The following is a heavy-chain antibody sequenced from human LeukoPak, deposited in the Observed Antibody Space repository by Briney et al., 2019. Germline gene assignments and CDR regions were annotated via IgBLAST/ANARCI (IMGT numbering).Heavy chain of an antibody. CDR3: ATVTTIVVVPAAPLPHDY. J-gene: IGHJ4*02. CDR2: ISYDGSSK. V-gene: IGHV3-30-3*01. D-gene: IGHD2-2*01. Sequence: GGSLRLSCAASGFTFSSYAMHWVRQAPGKGLEWVAVISYDGSSKYYADSVKGRFTISRDNSKNTLYLQMNSLRAEDTAVYYCATVTTIVVVPAAPLPHDYWGQGTLVTVSS. CDR1: GFTFSSYA.